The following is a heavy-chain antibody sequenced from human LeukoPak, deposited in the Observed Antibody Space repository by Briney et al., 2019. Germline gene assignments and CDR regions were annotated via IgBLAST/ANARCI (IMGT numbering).Heavy chain of an antibody. V-gene: IGHV3-21*01. CDR1: GFTFTTYS. Sequence: GGSLRLSCEASGFTFTTYSVTWVRQAPGKGLEWVSIISSGSSAIFSADALKGRFTISRDDAKNLLYLDMNSLRAEDTAVYYCARGHTAVTRHFDFWGQGTLVTVSS. J-gene: IGHJ4*02. CDR2: ISSGSSAI. D-gene: IGHD4-17*01. CDR3: ARGHTAVTRHFDF.